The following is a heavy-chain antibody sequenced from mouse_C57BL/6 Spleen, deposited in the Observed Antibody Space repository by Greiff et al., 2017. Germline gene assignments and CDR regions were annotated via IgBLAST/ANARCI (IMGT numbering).Heavy chain of an antibody. D-gene: IGHD2-3*01. Sequence: VQLKQSGRELVQPGASVKIPCKASGYTFTDYNMAWVQQTHGKSPEWIGDISHINDGTIYTQKVKGQVTFTVDKSSSTAYLEVRSLAYEDTAGYDCARPMNGYYCCWDFDVWGTGTTVTVSS. CDR3: ARPMNGYYCCWDFDV. CDR1: GYTFTDYN. V-gene: IGHV1-18*01. J-gene: IGHJ1*03. CDR2: ISHINDGT.